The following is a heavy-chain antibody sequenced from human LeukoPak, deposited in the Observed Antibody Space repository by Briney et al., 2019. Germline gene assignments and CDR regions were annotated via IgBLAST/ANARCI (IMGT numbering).Heavy chain of an antibody. CDR1: GYTFTGYY. J-gene: IGHJ4*02. Sequence: ASVKVPCKASGYTFTGYYMHWVRQAPGQGLEWMGWINPNSGGTNYAQKFQGRVTMTRDTSISTAYMELSRLRSDDTAVYYCARCSSSWYYFDYWGQGTLVTVSS. CDR2: INPNSGGT. D-gene: IGHD6-13*01. CDR3: ARCSSSWYYFDY. V-gene: IGHV1-2*02.